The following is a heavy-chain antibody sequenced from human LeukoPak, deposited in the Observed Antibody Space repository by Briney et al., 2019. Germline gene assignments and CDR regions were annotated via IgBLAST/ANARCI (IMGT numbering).Heavy chain of an antibody. D-gene: IGHD3-10*01. Sequence: GSLGLSCAASGFTFRNYVIHRVRQAPGKGLEWVAVTSSDLNVKLYADSVKGRFTISRDNSRSTLYLQMNSLRPEDTAIYYCAREGYYGSGSPPSLYFDYWGQGTLVTVSS. J-gene: IGHJ4*02. CDR1: GFTFRNYV. CDR2: TSSDLNVK. CDR3: AREGYYGSGSPPSLYFDY. V-gene: IGHV3-30-3*01.